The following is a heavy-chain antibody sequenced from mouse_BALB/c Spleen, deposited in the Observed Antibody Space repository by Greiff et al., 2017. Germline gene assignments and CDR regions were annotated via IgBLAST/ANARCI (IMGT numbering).Heavy chain of an antibody. Sequence: VQLQQSGAELVKPGASVKLSCTASGFNITDTYMHWVKQRPEQGLEWIGRIDPANGNTKYDPKFPGKATITADTSSNTAYLQLSSLTSEDTAVYYCATSTAWFAYWGQGTLVTVSA. D-gene: IGHD4-1*02. CDR3: ATSTAWFAY. V-gene: IGHV14-3*02. CDR1: GFNITDTY. CDR2: IDPANGNT. J-gene: IGHJ3*01.